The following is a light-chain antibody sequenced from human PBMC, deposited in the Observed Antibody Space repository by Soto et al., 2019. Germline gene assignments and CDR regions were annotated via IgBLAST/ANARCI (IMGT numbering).Light chain of an antibody. J-gene: IGKJ2*01. CDR2: WAS. Sequence: DIVMTQSPDSLAVSLGERATINCKSSQSVLYSANNKNYLAWYQQKPGQPPRLLIYWASTRESGVPDRFSGSGSGTDFSLTISSLQAEDVAVYYCQHSYSSPTFGQGTKLEIK. CDR1: QSVLYSANNKNY. V-gene: IGKV4-1*01. CDR3: QHSYSSPT.